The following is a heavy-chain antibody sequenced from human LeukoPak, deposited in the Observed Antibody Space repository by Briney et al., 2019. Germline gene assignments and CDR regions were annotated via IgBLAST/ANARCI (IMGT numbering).Heavy chain of an antibody. CDR3: ASPGYDILTPLDY. V-gene: IGHV3-23*01. Sequence: RGSLRLSCAASGFTFSSYAMSWVRQAPGKGLEWVSAISGSGGSTYYADSVKGRFTISRDNSKNTLYLQMNSLRAEDTAVYYCASPGYDILTPLDYWGQGTLVTVSS. D-gene: IGHD3-9*01. CDR2: ISGSGGST. CDR1: GFTFSSYA. J-gene: IGHJ4*02.